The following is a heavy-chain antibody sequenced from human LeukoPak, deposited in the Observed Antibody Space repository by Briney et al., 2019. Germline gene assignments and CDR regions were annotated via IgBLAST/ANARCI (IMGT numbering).Heavy chain of an antibody. CDR3: ARAVGYGSGTYRQYYFDY. V-gene: IGHV1-2*02. CDR2: INPNSGGT. Sequence: ASVKVSCKASGYTFTGYYIHWVRQAPGQGLKWMGWINPNSGGTNYAQNFQGRVTMSRDTSISTAYMDLSRLISDDTAVYYCARAVGYGSGTYRQYYFDYWGQGTLVTVSS. CDR1: GYTFTGYY. J-gene: IGHJ4*02. D-gene: IGHD3-10*01.